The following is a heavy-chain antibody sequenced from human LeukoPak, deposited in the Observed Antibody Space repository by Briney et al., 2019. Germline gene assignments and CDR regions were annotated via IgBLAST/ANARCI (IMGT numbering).Heavy chain of an antibody. CDR3: ARDRPYYGMDV. CDR2: IYSGGST. J-gene: IGHJ6*02. D-gene: IGHD6-6*01. V-gene: IGHV3-53*01. Sequence: GGSLRLSCAASGFTVSSNYMSWVRQAPGKGLEWVSVIYSGGSTYYADSVKGRFTISRDNSKNTLYLQMNSLRAEDTAVYYCARDRPYYGMDVWGQGATVTVSS. CDR1: GFTVSSNY.